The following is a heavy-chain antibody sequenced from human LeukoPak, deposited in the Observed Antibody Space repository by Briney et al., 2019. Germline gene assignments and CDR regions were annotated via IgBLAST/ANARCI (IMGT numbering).Heavy chain of an antibody. Sequence: PSETLSLTCAVYGGSFSGYYWSWIRQPPGKGLEWIGEINHSGSTNYNPSLKSRVTISVDTSKNQFSLKLSSVTAADTAVYYCASETCTNGTCWFDPWGQGTLVTVSS. CDR2: INHSGST. CDR3: ASETCTNGTCWFDP. CDR1: GGSFSGYY. J-gene: IGHJ5*02. D-gene: IGHD2-8*01. V-gene: IGHV4-34*01.